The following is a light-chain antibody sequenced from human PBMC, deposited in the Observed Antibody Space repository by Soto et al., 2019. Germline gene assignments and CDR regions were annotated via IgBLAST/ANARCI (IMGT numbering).Light chain of an antibody. J-gene: IGKJ5*01. CDR3: QQFYSAPIT. CDR2: SAS. CDR1: QTIKNY. Sequence: IQMSPSPSSLSASVGDSGTITFRASQTIKNYLNWYQQKPGRAPNLLIYSASTLHSGVPSRFSGTKSATDFTLTITSLQPEDFATYYCQQFYSAPITFGQGTRLEIK. V-gene: IGKV1-39*01.